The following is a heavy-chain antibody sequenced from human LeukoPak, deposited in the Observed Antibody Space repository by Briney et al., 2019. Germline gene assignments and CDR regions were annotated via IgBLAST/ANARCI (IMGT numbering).Heavy chain of an antibody. V-gene: IGHV1-69*05. CDR1: GGTFSSYT. Sequence: ASVKVSCKASGGTFSSYTISWVRQARGQGLEWMGRIIPIFGTANYAQKFQGRVTITTDESTSTAYMELSSLRSEDTAVYYCAGGRYCSSTSCYDYWGQGTLVTVSS. CDR3: AGGRYCSSTSCYDY. CDR2: IIPIFGTA. D-gene: IGHD2-2*01. J-gene: IGHJ4*02.